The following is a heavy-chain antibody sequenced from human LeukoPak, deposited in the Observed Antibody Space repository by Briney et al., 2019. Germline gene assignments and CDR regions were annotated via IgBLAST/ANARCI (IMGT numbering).Heavy chain of an antibody. CDR3: TLDDVGLAPDY. J-gene: IGHJ4*02. Sequence: GGSLRLSCAASGFTFTAAWMSWVRQAPGKGLEWVGRIEGKSDGGTTYYAAPVKGRFTISRDDLKNTLYLQMNSLKTEDTAVYFCTLDDVGLAPDYWGQGTLVTVSS. CDR2: IEGKSDGGTT. CDR1: GFTFTAAW. V-gene: IGHV3-15*04. D-gene: IGHD3-16*01.